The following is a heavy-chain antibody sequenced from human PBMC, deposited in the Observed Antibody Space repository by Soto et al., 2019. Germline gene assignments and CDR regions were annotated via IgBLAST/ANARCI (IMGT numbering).Heavy chain of an antibody. CDR2: IYHSGST. V-gene: IGHV4-30-2*01. CDR1: GGSISSGGNS. Sequence: QLQLQESGSGLVKPSQTLSLTCAVSGGSISSGGNSWSWIRQPPGKGLEWIGYIYHSGSTYYNPSLKSRVTLSVDRSKNQFSLKLNSVTAADTAVYYCARAGGLGAVAVDYWGQGTLVTVSS. CDR3: ARAGGLGAVAVDY. J-gene: IGHJ4*02. D-gene: IGHD6-19*01.